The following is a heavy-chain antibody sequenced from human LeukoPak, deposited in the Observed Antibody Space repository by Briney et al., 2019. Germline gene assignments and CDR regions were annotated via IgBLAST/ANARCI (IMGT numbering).Heavy chain of an antibody. CDR2: TSSDLNVK. J-gene: IGHJ4*02. CDR3: AREGYYGSGSPPSLYFGY. CDR1: GFTFRNYV. D-gene: IGHD3-10*01. Sequence: PGGSLRLSCAASGFTFRNYVIHWVRQAPGKGLEWVAVTSSDLNVKLYADSVKGRFTISRDNSRSTLYLQMNSLRPEDTAIYYCAREGYYGSGSPPSLYFGYWGQGTLVIVSS. V-gene: IGHV3-30-3*01.